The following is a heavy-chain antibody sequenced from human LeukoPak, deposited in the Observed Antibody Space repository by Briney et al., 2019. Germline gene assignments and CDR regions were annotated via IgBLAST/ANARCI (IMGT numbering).Heavy chain of an antibody. CDR3: AKGRRYNILTGYYVSEVDP. CDR1: GFTFNNYV. CDR2: ISASAAMT. D-gene: IGHD3-9*01. V-gene: IGHV3-23*01. J-gene: IGHJ5*02. Sequence: GGSLRLSCAASGFTFNNYVMTWVRQAPGKGLEWVSSISASAAMTYYADSVKGRFTISRDNSKNTLYLQMNSLRADDTAVYYCAKGRRYNILTGYYVSEVDPWGQGTLVTVSS.